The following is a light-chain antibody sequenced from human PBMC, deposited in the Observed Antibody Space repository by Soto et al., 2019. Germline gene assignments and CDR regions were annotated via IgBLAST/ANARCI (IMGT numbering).Light chain of an antibody. Sequence: EIVMTQSPATLSVSPWERATLSFMASQSVSSDLAWYQQKPGQAPRLLIYGASSRATGIPDRFSGSGSGTDFTLTISRLEPEDFAVYYCQQYGSSPPITFGQGTRLEI. J-gene: IGKJ5*01. CDR3: QQYGSSPPIT. CDR1: QSVSSD. V-gene: IGKV3-20*01. CDR2: GAS.